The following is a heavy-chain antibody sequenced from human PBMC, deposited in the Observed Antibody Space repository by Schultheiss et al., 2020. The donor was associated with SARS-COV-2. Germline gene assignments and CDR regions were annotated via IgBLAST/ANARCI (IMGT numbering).Heavy chain of an antibody. D-gene: IGHD5-12*01. CDR3: ARGGVATDDGYYFDY. J-gene: IGHJ4*02. CDR1: GGSFSGYY. V-gene: IGHV4-59*01. Sequence: SETLSLTCAVYGGSFSGYYWSWIRQHPGKGLEWIGYIYYSGSTNYNPSLKSRVTISVDTSKNQFSLKLSSVTAADTAVYYCARGGVATDDGYYFDYWGQGTLVTVSS. CDR2: IYYSGST.